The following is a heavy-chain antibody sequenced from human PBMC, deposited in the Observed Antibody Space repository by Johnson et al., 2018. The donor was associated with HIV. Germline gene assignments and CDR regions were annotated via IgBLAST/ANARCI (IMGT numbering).Heavy chain of an antibody. CDR3: AKDPGWFGEPGDAFDI. CDR1: GFIFSNYN. D-gene: IGHD3-10*01. CDR2: ITSSGSSV. Sequence: VQLVESGGDLVKPGGSLRLSCKVSGFIFSNYNMAWIRQSPGKGLECLSYITSSGSSVYYTDFVKGRFTISRDNAKASVSLRMNSLRAEDSAVYYCAKDPGWFGEPGDAFDIWGQGTMVTVSS. V-gene: IGHV3-11*01. J-gene: IGHJ3*02.